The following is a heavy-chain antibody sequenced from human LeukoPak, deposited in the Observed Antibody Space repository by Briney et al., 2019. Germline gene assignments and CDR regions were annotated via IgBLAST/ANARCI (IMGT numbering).Heavy chain of an antibody. D-gene: IGHD6-6*01. Sequence: GGSLRLSCAASGFTFSSYSMYWVRQAPGKGLEWVSSISSSSSYIYYADSVKGRFTISRDNAKNSLYLQMNSLRAEDTAVYYCAREIAATLYYWGQGTLVTVSS. V-gene: IGHV3-21*01. CDR2: ISSSSSYI. CDR1: GFTFSSYS. CDR3: AREIAATLYY. J-gene: IGHJ4*02.